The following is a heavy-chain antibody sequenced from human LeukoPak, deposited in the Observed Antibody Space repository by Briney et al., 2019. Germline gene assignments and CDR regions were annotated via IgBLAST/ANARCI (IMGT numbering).Heavy chain of an antibody. CDR3: ATEGCSGGSCYPTGWFDP. V-gene: IGHV1-69-2*01. J-gene: IGHJ5*02. Sequence: ATVKISCKVSGYTFTDYYMHWVQQAPGKGLEWMGLVDPEDGETIYAEKFQGRVTITADTSTDTAYMELSSLRSEDTAVYYCATEGCSGGSCYPTGWFDPWGQGTPVTVSS. CDR2: VDPEDGET. D-gene: IGHD2-15*01. CDR1: GYTFTDYY.